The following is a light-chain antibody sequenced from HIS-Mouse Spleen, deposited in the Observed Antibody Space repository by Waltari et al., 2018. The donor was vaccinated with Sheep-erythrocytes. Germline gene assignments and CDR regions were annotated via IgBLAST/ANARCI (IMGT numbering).Light chain of an antibody. CDR3: YSTDSSGNHRV. Sequence: SYELTQPPSVSVSPGQTARITCSGHALPQKTAYWYQQKSGQSPVLVIYEDSKRPSGIPERFSGSSSGTMATLTISGAQVEDEADYYCYSTDSSGNHRVFGTGTKVTVL. V-gene: IGLV3-10*01. J-gene: IGLJ1*01. CDR1: ALPQKT. CDR2: EDS.